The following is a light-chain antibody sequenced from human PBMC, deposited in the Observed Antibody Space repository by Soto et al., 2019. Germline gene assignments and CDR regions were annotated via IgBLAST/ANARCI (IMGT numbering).Light chain of an antibody. V-gene: IGLV2-14*01. J-gene: IGLJ2*01. Sequence: QSALTQPASVSGSPGQSITISCTGTSSDVGSYNYVSWYQHHPGKAPKVIIYEVANRPSEISNRFPGSKSGNTAYLTISGLQAEDEADYYCSSYTTTNTVVFAGGTKVTVL. CDR1: SSDVGSYNY. CDR3: SSYTTTNTVV. CDR2: EVA.